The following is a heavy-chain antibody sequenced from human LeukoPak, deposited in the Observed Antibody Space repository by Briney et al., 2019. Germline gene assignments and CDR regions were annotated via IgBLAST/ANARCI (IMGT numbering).Heavy chain of an antibody. CDR2: INPNSGGT. CDR1: GYTFTGYY. D-gene: IGHD4-23*01. CDR3: AKTTVVTPYGFCY. Sequence: GASVKVSCKASGYTFTGYYMHWVRQAPGQGLEWMGWINPNSGGTNYAQKFQGRVTMTRDTSISTAYMELSRLRSDDTAVYYCAKTTVVTPYGFCYWGQGTLVTVSS. V-gene: IGHV1-2*02. J-gene: IGHJ4*02.